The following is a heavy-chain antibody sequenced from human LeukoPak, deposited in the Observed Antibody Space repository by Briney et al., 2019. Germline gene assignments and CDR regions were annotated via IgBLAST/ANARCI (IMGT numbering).Heavy chain of an antibody. CDR3: ARGSSWYGDPRGFDN. Sequence: GSSLRLSCTASGFTFNHYAMHWVRQAPGKGLEWMAVISYDGSNKDYADSVKGRFTISRDNSNLTMYLQINSLRGEDTAVYHCARGSSWYGDPRGFDNWGQGALVTVSS. D-gene: IGHD4-17*01. CDR2: ISYDGSNK. V-gene: IGHV3-30*04. CDR1: GFTFNHYA. J-gene: IGHJ4*02.